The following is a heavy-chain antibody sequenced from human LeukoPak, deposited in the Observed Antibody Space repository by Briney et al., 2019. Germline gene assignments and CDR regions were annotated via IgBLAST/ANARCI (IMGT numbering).Heavy chain of an antibody. V-gene: IGHV4-34*01. D-gene: IGHD3-22*01. CDR2: INHSGST. Sequence: SETLSLTCAVYGGSFSGYYWSWIRQPPGKGLEWIGEINHSGSTNYNPSLKSRVTISVDTSKNQFSLKLSSVTAADTAVYYCARTYYYDSSGSPRYYYYMDVWRKGTTVTVS. CDR1: GGSFSGYY. J-gene: IGHJ6*03. CDR3: ARTYYYDSSGSPRYYYYMDV.